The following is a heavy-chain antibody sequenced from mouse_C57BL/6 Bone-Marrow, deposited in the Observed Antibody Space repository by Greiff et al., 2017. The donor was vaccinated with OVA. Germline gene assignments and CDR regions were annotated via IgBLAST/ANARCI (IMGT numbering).Heavy chain of an antibody. CDR2: IDPENGDT. Sequence: VQLQQSGAELVRPGASVKLSCTASGFNIKDDYMHWVKQRPEQGLEWIGWIDPENGDTEYASKFQGKATITAYTSSNTAYLQLSSLTSEDTAVYYCTTPIYYDYDDAMDYWGQGTSVTVSS. CDR3: TTPIYYDYDDAMDY. D-gene: IGHD2-4*01. J-gene: IGHJ4*01. CDR1: GFNIKDDY. V-gene: IGHV14-4*01.